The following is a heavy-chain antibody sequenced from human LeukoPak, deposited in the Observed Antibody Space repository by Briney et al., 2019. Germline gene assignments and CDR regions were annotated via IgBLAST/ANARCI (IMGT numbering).Heavy chain of an antibody. CDR3: ARADDILTTGPFDY. D-gene: IGHD3-9*01. J-gene: IGHJ4*02. CDR2: INDSGST. CDR1: GFTLSNSW. Sequence: PGGSLRLSCAASGFTLSNSWMSWIRQPPGKGLEWIGEINDSGSTNYNPSLKSRVTISVDPSKNQFSLKLSSVTAADTAVYYCARADDILTTGPFDYCGEGALGTVSS. V-gene: IGHV4-34*01.